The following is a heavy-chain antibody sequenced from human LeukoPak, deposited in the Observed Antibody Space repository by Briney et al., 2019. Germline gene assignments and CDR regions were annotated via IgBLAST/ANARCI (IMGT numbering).Heavy chain of an antibody. D-gene: IGHD6-13*01. Sequence: GGSLRLSCAASGFTLSNHWMHWVRQAPGKGLVWVSRINTDGSSSNYADSVKGRFTISRDNSKNTLYLQMNSLRAEDTAVYYCAKLVQQLETFDYWGQGTLVTVSS. J-gene: IGHJ4*02. CDR1: GFTLSNHW. CDR2: INTDGSSS. CDR3: AKLVQQLETFDY. V-gene: IGHV3-74*01.